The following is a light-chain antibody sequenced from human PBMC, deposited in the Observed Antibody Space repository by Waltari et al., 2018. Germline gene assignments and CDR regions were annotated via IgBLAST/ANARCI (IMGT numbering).Light chain of an antibody. CDR3: SSYTNTNAV. CDR2: DAT. Sequence: QSALTQPASVSGSPGQSITISCTGPSSTVGTYKFVSWYHQHPGKAPKLIIDDATNRPSGISNRFSGSKSDNTASLTISGLQAEDEADYYCSSYTNTNAVFGGGTKLTVL. J-gene: IGLJ2*01. CDR1: SSTVGTYKF. V-gene: IGLV2-14*03.